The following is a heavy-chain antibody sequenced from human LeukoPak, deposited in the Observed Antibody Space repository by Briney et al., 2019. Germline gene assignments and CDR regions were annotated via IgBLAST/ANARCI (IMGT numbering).Heavy chain of an antibody. CDR1: GFTFSDCA. CDR2: ISYDGSNK. J-gene: IGHJ1*01. Sequence: GGSLRLSCAASGFTFSDCAVHWVRQAPGKGLEWVALISYDGSNKYYADSVKGRFTISRDNSKNTMSLQMNSLRREDTAVYYCASRTNSGPPFWGQGTLVTVSS. CDR3: ASRTNSGPPF. V-gene: IGHV3-30-3*01. D-gene: IGHD3-10*01.